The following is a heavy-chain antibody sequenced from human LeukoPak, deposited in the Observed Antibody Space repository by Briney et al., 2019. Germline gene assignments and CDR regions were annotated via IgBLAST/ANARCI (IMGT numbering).Heavy chain of an antibody. D-gene: IGHD5-12*01. CDR1: GYSISSGYY. V-gene: IGHV4-38-2*01. CDR2: INHSGST. J-gene: IGHJ4*02. CDR3: ASLSGYDPNDY. Sequence: SETLSLTCAVSGYSISSGYYWGWIRQPPGKGLEWIGEINHSGSTNYNPSLKSRVTISVDTSKNQFSLKLSSVTAADTAVYYCASLSGYDPNDYWGQGTLVTVSS.